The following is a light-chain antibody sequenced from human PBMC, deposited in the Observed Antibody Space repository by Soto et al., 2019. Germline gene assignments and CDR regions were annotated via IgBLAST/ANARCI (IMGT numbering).Light chain of an antibody. CDR3: QSYDSSTVV. V-gene: IGLV6-57*04. CDR1: SGRIASNY. Sequence: NFMLTQPHSVSESPGNTLSISCTRSSGRIASNYVQWYQQRPGSAPTTVIYEDNQRPSGVPDRFSGSTDGSSNSASLTISGLQTEDEADYYCQSYDSSTVVFGGGTKLTVL. CDR2: EDN. J-gene: IGLJ2*01.